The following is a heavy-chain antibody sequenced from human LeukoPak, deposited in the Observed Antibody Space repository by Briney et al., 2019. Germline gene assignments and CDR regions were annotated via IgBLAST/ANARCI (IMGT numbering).Heavy chain of an antibody. Sequence: GASVKVPCKASGGTFSSYAISGVRQAPGQGLEWMGGIIPIFGTANYAQKFQGRVTITADESTSTAYMELSSLRSEDTAVYYCASDRYCSSTSCYAHNWFDPWGQGTLVTVSS. CDR2: IIPIFGTA. CDR3: ASDRYCSSTSCYAHNWFDP. D-gene: IGHD2-2*01. J-gene: IGHJ5*02. V-gene: IGHV1-69*13. CDR1: GGTFSSYA.